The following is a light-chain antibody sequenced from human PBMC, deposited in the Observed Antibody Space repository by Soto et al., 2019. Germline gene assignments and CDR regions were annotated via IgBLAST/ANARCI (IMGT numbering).Light chain of an antibody. V-gene: IGKV1-13*02. CDR3: QHFNSYPLS. CDR1: QGIGRS. CDR2: AAS. J-gene: IGKJ5*01. Sequence: AIQLAQSPSSLSASVGDRVTVTCRASQGIGRSVAWYQQKPGNPPKLLISAASTLESGVPSRFTGGGYGTDVTLTISSLQPEDFATYYCQHFNSYPLSFGQGTRLEI.